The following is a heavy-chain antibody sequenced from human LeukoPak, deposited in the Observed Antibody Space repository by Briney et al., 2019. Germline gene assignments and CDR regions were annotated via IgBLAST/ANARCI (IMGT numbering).Heavy chain of an antibody. CDR1: GDSVSSNSAA. CDR3: ARGGSSWYTDAFDI. V-gene: IGHV6-1*01. Sequence: SQTLSLTFAISGDSVSSNSAAWNWIRQSPSRGLEWLGRTYYRSKYYNDYALSVKSRITINPDTSKNQFSLQLNSVTPEDTAVYYCARGGSSWYTDAFDIWGQGTMVTVSS. D-gene: IGHD6-13*01. CDR2: TYYRSKYYN. J-gene: IGHJ3*02.